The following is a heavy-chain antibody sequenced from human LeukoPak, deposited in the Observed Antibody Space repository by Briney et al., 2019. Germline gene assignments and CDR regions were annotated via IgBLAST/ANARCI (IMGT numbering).Heavy chain of an antibody. D-gene: IGHD3-22*01. CDR2: ISAYNGNT. CDR1: GYTFTGYY. V-gene: IGHV1-18*04. J-gene: IGHJ4*02. Sequence: ASVKVSCKASGYTFTGYYMHWVRQAPGQRLEWMGWISAYNGNTNYAQKLQGRVTMTTDTSTSTAYMELRSLRSDDTAVYYCARNYYDSSGYFDYWGQGTLVTVSS. CDR3: ARNYYDSSGYFDY.